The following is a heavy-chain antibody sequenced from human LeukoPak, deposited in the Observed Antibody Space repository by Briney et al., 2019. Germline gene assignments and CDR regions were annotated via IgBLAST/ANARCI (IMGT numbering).Heavy chain of an antibody. V-gene: IGHV4-59*08. CDR1: GGSISSYY. CDR3: ARGPGGSGWFRTVYYFDY. D-gene: IGHD6-19*01. Sequence: SETLSLTCTVSGGSISSYYWSWIRQPPGKGLEWIGYIYYSGSTNYNPSLKSRVTISVDTSKNQFSLKLSSVTAADTAVYYCARGPGGSGWFRTVYYFDYWGQGTLVTVSS. CDR2: IYYSGST. J-gene: IGHJ4*02.